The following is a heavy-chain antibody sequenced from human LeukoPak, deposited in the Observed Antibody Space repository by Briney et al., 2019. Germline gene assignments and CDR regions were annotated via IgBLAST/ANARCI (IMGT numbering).Heavy chain of an antibody. Sequence: GGSLRLSCAASGFTFSSYDMHWGGHGTGKGLEWGSDIGIVGETYYTGSVKGRFTISRENAKNSLYLQMHSLRAGATAVYYCARVRSGSLGYYGRRLGPRDHSHRLL. CDR1: GFTFSSYD. CDR2: IGIVGET. CDR3: ARVRSGSLGYYGRR. D-gene: IGHD1-26*01. V-gene: IGHV3-13*01. J-gene: IGHJ6*02.